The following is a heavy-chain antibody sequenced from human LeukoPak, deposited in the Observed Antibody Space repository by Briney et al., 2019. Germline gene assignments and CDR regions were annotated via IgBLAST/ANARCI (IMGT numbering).Heavy chain of an antibody. D-gene: IGHD5-12*01. Sequence: PGGSLRLSCAASGFTFSTYWMHWVRQAPGKGLVWVSHIKSDGNRTTYADSVKGRFTISRDNAKNTLYLQMNSLRAEDTAVYYCARDRGYTQDYWGQGTLVSVSS. CDR1: GFTFSTYW. J-gene: IGHJ4*02. CDR2: IKSDGNRT. CDR3: ARDRGYTQDY. V-gene: IGHV3-74*01.